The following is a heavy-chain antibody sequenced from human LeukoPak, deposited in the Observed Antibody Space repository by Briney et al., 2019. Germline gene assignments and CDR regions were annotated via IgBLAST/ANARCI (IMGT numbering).Heavy chain of an antibody. V-gene: IGHV1-69*04. J-gene: IGHJ3*02. D-gene: IGHD3-22*01. Sequence: ASVKLSCKASGGTFSSYAISWLRQAPGQGLEWRGRIIPILGIANYAQKFQGRVTITADKSTSTAYMELSSLRSEDTAVYYCARAHTRIVVITGHDDAFDIWGQGTMVTVSS. CDR3: ARAHTRIVVITGHDDAFDI. CDR1: GGTFSSYA. CDR2: IIPILGIA.